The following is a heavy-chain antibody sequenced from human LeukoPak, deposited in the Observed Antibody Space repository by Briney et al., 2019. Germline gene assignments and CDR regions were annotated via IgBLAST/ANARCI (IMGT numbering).Heavy chain of an antibody. V-gene: IGHV3-30*18. CDR1: GFTFSSYG. D-gene: IGHD5-18*01. CDR3: AKDRGYSYGYFDY. Sequence: GGSLRVSCAASGFTFSSYGMHWVRQAPGKGLEWVAVISYDGSNKYYTDSVKGRFTISRDNSKNTLYLQMDSLRAEDTAVYYCAKDRGYSYGYFDYWGQGTLVTVSS. CDR2: ISYDGSNK. J-gene: IGHJ4*02.